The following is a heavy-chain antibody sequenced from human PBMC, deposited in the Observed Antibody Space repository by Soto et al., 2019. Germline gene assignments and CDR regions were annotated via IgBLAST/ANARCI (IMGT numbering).Heavy chain of an antibody. CDR2: MNPNSGNT. V-gene: IGHV1-8*01. Sequence: ASVKVSCKASGYTFTSYDINWVRQATGQGLEWMGWMNPNSGNTGYAQKFQGRVTMTRNTSISTAYMELSSLRSEDTAVYYCARYCSSTSSLYYYYYMDVWGKGTTVTGSS. CDR1: GYTFTSYD. J-gene: IGHJ6*03. CDR3: ARYCSSTSSLYYYYYMDV. D-gene: IGHD2-2*01.